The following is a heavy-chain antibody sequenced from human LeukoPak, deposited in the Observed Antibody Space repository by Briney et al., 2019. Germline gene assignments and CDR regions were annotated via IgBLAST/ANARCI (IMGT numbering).Heavy chain of an antibody. Sequence: ASVKVSCKASGYTFTIYYMHWVRQAPGQGLEWMGIINPSGGSTSYAQKFQGRVTMTRDTSTSTVYMELSSLRSEDTAVYYCAIVAPYYYYGMDVWGQGTTVTVSS. CDR1: GYTFTIYY. V-gene: IGHV1-46*01. CDR2: INPSGGST. D-gene: IGHD2-21*01. J-gene: IGHJ6*02. CDR3: AIVAPYYYYGMDV.